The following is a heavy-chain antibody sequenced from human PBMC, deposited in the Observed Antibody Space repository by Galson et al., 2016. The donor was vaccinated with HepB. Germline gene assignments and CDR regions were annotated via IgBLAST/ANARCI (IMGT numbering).Heavy chain of an antibody. CDR1: GYTFTSYA. D-gene: IGHD6-6*01. J-gene: IGHJ4*02. CDR3: ARGISARPGGY. Sequence: SVKVSCKASGYTFTSYAMHWVRQAPGQRPEWMGWINAGNGNTKYSQKFQGRVTITRDTSASTAYMELSSLRSEDTAVYYCARGISARPGGYWGQGTLVTVSS. CDR2: INAGNGNT. V-gene: IGHV1-3*01.